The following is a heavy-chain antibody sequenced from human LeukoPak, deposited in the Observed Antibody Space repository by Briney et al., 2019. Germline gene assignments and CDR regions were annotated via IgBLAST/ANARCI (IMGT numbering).Heavy chain of an antibody. CDR3: ASGRYSKYYYYGMDV. J-gene: IGHJ6*02. V-gene: IGHV1-18*01. CDR2: ISACNGST. CDR1: GYTFTSYG. D-gene: IGHD4-11*01. Sequence: ASVKVSCKASGYTFTSYGISRVRQAPGQGLEWMGWISACNGSTNYAQKLQGRVTMTTDTSTSTAYMELRSLRSDDTAVYYCASGRYSKYYYYGMDVWGQGTTVTVSS.